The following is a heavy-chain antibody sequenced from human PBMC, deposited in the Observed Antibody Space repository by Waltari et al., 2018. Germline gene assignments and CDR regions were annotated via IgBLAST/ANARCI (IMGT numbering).Heavy chain of an antibody. CDR2: IYTSGST. D-gene: IGHD6-13*01. CDR1: GGSISSGSYY. CDR3: ARNQAAAGRYNWFDP. J-gene: IGHJ5*02. Sequence: QVQLQESGPGLVKPSQTLSLTCTVSGGSISSGSYYWSWIRQPAGKGLEWIGRIYTSGSTNYNPAVKSRVTRSVDTSKNQFSLKLSAVTAADTAVYYCARNQAAAGRYNWFDPWGQGTLVTVSS. V-gene: IGHV4-61*02.